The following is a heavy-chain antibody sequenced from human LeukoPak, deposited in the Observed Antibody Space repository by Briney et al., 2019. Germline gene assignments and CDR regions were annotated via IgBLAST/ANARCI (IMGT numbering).Heavy chain of an antibody. D-gene: IGHD3-22*01. V-gene: IGHV3-30-3*01. CDR2: ISYDGSNK. Sequence: GGSLRLSCAASGFTFSSYAMHWVRQAPGKGLERVAVISYDGSNKYYADSVKGRFTISRDNSKNTLYLQMNSLRAEDTAVYYCARDPSLYYHDSSNYYGMDVWGQGTTVTVSS. CDR3: ARDPSLYYHDSSNYYGMDV. J-gene: IGHJ6*02. CDR1: GFTFSSYA.